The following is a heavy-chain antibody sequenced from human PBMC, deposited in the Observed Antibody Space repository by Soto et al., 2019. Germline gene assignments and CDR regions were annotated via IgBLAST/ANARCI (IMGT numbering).Heavy chain of an antibody. CDR3: ARASSCAYDSCAFDP. CDR2: IYYTGST. CDR1: GGSISTYY. Sequence: PSETLCLTCTVSGGSISTYYWSWIRQPPGKGLEWIGFIYYTGSTNYNPSLKSRVTLSLATSKNQFSLKLSSVTAADTAVYYCARASSCAYDSCAFDPWGQGTLVTVSS. D-gene: IGHD3-16*01. V-gene: IGHV4-59*01. J-gene: IGHJ5*02.